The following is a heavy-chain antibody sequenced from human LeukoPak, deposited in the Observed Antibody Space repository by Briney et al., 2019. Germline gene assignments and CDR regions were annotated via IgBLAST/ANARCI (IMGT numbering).Heavy chain of an antibody. CDR1: GFTVSNDY. V-gene: IGHV3-66*02. D-gene: IGHD3-10*01. J-gene: IGHJ5*02. CDR2: IYGDGTT. CDR3: ARDRAGAQSWVALDP. Sequence: GGSLRLSCAASGFTVSNDYMAWVRQAPGRGLEWVSLIYGDGTTFYTDSVKGRFTISRDNFKNTLHHQMSSLRPEDTALYYCARDRAGAQSWVALDPWGQGTLVTVSS.